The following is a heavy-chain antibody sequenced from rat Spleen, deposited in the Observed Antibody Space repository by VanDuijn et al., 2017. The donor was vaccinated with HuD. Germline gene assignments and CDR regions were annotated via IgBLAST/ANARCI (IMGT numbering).Heavy chain of an antibody. J-gene: IGHJ4*01. V-gene: IGHV2-1*01. D-gene: IGHD1-3*01. CDR2: IWSGGST. Sequence: QVLLKESGPGLVQPSQTLSLTCTVSGFSLTTNGVSWVRQPPGKGLEWMGAIWSGGSTDYNSALKSRLSISRDTSKSQVFLKMNSLQTEDTAIYFCTRSPTVAGVMDAWGQGASVTVSS. CDR1: GFSLTTNG. CDR3: TRSPTVAGVMDA.